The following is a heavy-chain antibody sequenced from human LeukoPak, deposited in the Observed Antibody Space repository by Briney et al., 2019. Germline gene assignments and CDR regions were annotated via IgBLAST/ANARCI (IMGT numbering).Heavy chain of an antibody. CDR3: ARWWQDSSGGDAFDI. J-gene: IGHJ3*02. CDR1: GGSISSSSYY. Sequence: SETLSLTCTVSGGSISSSSYYWGWIRQPPGKGLEWIGSIYYSGSTYYNPSLKSRVTISVDTSKNQFSLKLSSVTAADTAVYYCARWWQDSSGGDAFDIWGQGTMVTVSS. D-gene: IGHD3-22*01. CDR2: IYYSGST. V-gene: IGHV4-39*07.